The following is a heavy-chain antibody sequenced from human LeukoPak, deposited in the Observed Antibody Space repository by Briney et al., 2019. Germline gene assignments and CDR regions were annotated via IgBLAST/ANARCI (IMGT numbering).Heavy chain of an antibody. V-gene: IGHV4-30-4*08. CDR3: ARATYYYDSSGYYLPNY. CDR2: IYYSGST. D-gene: IGHD3-22*01. J-gene: IGHJ4*02. Sequence: SWIRQPPGKGLEWIGYIYYSGSTYYNPSLKSRVTISVDTSKNQFSLKLSSVTAADTAVYYCARATYYYDSSGYYLPNYWGQGTLVTVSS.